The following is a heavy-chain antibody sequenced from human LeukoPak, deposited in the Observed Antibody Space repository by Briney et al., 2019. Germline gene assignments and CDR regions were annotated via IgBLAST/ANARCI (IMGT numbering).Heavy chain of an antibody. J-gene: IGHJ4*02. CDR2: IIPIFGTA. V-gene: IGHV1-69*06. Sequence: ASVKVSCKASGGTFSSYAISWVRQAPRQGLEWMGGIIPIFGTANYAQKFQGRVTITADKSTSTAYMELSSLRSEDTAVYYCARHLAAADDYWGQGTLVTVSS. CDR3: ARHLAAADDY. CDR1: GGTFSSYA. D-gene: IGHD6-13*01.